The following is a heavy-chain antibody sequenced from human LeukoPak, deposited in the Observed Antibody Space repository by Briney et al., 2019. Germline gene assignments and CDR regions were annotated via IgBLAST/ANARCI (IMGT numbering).Heavy chain of an antibody. CDR3: ASARTRSPRSISYRGVYH. V-gene: IGHV4-39*07. Sequence: SETLSLTCTVSGGSISSSSYYWGWIRQPPGKGLEWIGSIYYSGSTYYNPSLKSRVTISVDTSKNQFSLKLSSVTAADTAVYYCASARTRSPRSISYRGVYHWGQGTLVTVSS. CDR1: GGSISSSSYY. J-gene: IGHJ5*02. D-gene: IGHD1-14*01. CDR2: IYYSGST.